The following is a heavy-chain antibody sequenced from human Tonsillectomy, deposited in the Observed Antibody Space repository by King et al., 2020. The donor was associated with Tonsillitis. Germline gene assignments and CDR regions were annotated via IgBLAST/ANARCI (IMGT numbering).Heavy chain of an antibody. CDR3: AREMDDFWSGSFFDY. Sequence: QLVQSGAEVKKPGSSVKVSCTASGGTFSSYAISCVRPAPGQGLEWVGGIMPLFGTANYAQKFQGRVTITAGKSTSTAYMELRSLRSEYTAVYYCAREMDDFWSGSFFDYWGQGTLVTVSS. D-gene: IGHD3-3*01. J-gene: IGHJ4*02. CDR2: IMPLFGTA. CDR1: GGTFSSYA. V-gene: IGHV1-69*14.